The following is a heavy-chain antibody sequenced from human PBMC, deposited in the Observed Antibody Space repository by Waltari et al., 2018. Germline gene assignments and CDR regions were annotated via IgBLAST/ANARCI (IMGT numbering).Heavy chain of an antibody. CDR3: ARTRLWFGERYFDY. D-gene: IGHD3-10*01. CDR1: GGSFSGYY. CDR2: INHSGST. Sequence: QVQLQQWGAGLLKPSETLSLTCAVYGGSFSGYYWSWIRQPPGKGLEWIGEINHSGSTNYNPSLKSRVTISVDTSKNQFSLKLSSVTAADTAVYYCARTRLWFGERYFDYWGQGTLVTVSS. J-gene: IGHJ4*02. V-gene: IGHV4-34*01.